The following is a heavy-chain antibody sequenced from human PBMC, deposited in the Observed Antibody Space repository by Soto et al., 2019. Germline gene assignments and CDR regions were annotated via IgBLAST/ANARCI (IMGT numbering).Heavy chain of an antibody. Sequence: GGSLRLSCAASGFTFSSYSMNWVRQAPGKGLEWVSYISSSSSTIYYADSVKGRFTISRDNAKNSLYLQMNSLRDEDTAVYYCARARRPGYSSGWYASPWFDPWGQGTLVTVSS. J-gene: IGHJ5*02. CDR2: ISSSSSTI. CDR1: GFTFSSYS. V-gene: IGHV3-48*02. D-gene: IGHD6-19*01. CDR3: ARARRPGYSSGWYASPWFDP.